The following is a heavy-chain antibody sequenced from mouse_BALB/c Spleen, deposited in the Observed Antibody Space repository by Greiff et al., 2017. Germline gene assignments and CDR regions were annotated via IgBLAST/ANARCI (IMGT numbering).Heavy chain of an antibody. V-gene: IGHV2-9*02. J-gene: IGHJ4*01. Sequence: VQLQESGPGLVAPSQSLSITCTVSGFSLTSYGVHWVRQPPGKGLEWLGVIWAGGSTNYNSALMSRLSISKVNSKSQVFLKMNSLQTDDTAMYYCARDDGYYVRAMDYWGQGTSVTVSS. D-gene: IGHD2-3*01. CDR1: GFSLTSYG. CDR3: ARDDGYYVRAMDY. CDR2: IWAGGST.